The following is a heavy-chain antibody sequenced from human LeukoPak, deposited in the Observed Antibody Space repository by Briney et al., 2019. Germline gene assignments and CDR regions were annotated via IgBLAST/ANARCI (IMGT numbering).Heavy chain of an antibody. V-gene: IGHV3-48*01. D-gene: IGHD3-9*01. CDR3: AREHSYDMEYYFDY. CDR1: GFTFSSYS. CDR2: ISSSSTI. J-gene: IGHJ4*02. Sequence: GGSLRLSCAASGFTFSSYSMNWVRQAPGKGLEWVSYISSSSTIYYADSVKGRFTIFGDNAKNSLYLQMNSLRAEDTAVYYCAREHSYDMEYYFDYWGQGTLVTVSS.